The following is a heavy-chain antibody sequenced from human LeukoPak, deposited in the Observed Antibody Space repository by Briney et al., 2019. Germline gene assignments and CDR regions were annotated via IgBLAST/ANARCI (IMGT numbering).Heavy chain of an antibody. CDR3: ARGLNYYGSGSYTDY. CDR1: GGSIRNSSFY. D-gene: IGHD3-10*01. V-gene: IGHV4-39*07. Sequence: PSETLSLICAVSGGSIRNSSFYWGWIRQPPGKGLEWIASIYNSGTTYYNPSIKSRVTISVDTSKNQFSLKLSSVTAADTAVYYCARGLNYYGSGSYTDYWGQGTLVTVSS. J-gene: IGHJ4*02. CDR2: IYNSGTT.